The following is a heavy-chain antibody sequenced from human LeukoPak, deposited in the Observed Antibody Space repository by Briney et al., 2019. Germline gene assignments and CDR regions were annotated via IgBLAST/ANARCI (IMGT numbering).Heavy chain of an antibody. CDR1: GFIFSSYG. CDR3: ARGGLGSWTFDS. J-gene: IGHJ4*02. CDR2: ISGTGTTI. D-gene: IGHD3-10*01. Sequence: PGGSLRLSCAASGFIFSSYGMNWVRQAPGKGLEWVSYISGTGTTIYYADSVKGRFTISRDHAKYSLHLQMDSLRADDTAVYSCARGGLGSWTFDSWGQGTLVTVSS. V-gene: IGHV3-48*04.